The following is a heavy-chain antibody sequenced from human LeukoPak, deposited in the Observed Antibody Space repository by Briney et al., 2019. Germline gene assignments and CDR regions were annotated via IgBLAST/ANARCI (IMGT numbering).Heavy chain of an antibody. CDR2: INPNSGGT. CDR3: ARAPLFVVVPAAIPTYYYYGMDV. J-gene: IGHJ6*02. D-gene: IGHD2-2*02. V-gene: IGHV1-2*02. CDR1: GYTFTGYY. Sequence: ASVKVSCKASGYTFTGYYMHWVRQAPGQGLEWMGWINPNSGGTNYAQKFQGRVTMTRDTSISTAYMELSRLRSDDTAVYYCARAPLFVVVPAAIPTYYYYGMDVWGQGTTVTVSS.